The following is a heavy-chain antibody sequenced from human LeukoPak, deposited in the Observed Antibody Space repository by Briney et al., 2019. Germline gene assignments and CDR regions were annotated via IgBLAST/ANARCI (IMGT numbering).Heavy chain of an antibody. D-gene: IGHD3-9*01. V-gene: IGHV3-21*04. CDR2: NSSSSSYI. Sequence: PGGSLRLSCAASGFTFSSYSMNWVRQAPGKGLEWVSSNSSSSSYIYYADSVKGRFTISRDNAKNSLYLQMNSLRAEDTAVYYCARWGDYDVLTGYYVSDYWGQGTLVTVSS. CDR3: ARWGDYDVLTGYYVSDY. CDR1: GFTFSSYS. J-gene: IGHJ4*02.